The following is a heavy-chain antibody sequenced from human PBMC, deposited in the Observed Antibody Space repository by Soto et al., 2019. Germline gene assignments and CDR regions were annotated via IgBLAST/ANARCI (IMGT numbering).Heavy chain of an antibody. CDR2: IDPSDSYT. D-gene: IGHD4-17*01. CDR1: GYSFTSYW. V-gene: IGHV5-10-1*01. J-gene: IGHJ6*02. CDR3: ARQMGPMTTVPAYSYGMDV. Sequence: GESLKISCKGSGYSFTSYWISWVRQMPGKGLEWMGRIDPSDSYTNYSPSFQGHVTISADKSISTAYLQWSSLKASDTAMYYCARQMGPMTTVPAYSYGMDVWGQGTPVTVSS.